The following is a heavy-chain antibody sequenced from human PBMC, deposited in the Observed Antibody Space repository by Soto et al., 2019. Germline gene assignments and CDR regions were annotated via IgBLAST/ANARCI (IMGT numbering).Heavy chain of an antibody. CDR2: ISYDGSNK. CDR3: AKDKVSVVVTAPFDY. V-gene: IGHV3-30*18. Sequence: QVQLVESGGGVVQPGRSLRLSCAASGFTFSSYGMHWVRQAPGKGLEGVAVISYDGSNKYYADSVKGRFTISRDNSKNTLYLQRNSLRAEDTAVYYCAKDKVSVVVTAPFDYWGQGTLVTVSS. J-gene: IGHJ4*02. D-gene: IGHD2-21*02. CDR1: GFTFSSYG.